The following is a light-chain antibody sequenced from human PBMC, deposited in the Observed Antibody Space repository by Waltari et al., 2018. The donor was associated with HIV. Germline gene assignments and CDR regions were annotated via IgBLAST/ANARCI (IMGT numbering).Light chain of an antibody. Sequence: SYVLTQPPSVSVAPGQTARITCGGNNIRTKSVHWYQQKPGQAPVLGGVEEVDRPSGIPGRFSGSNSGNMATLTISRVEAGDEADYYCQVWDSGSEPPVLFGGGTKLTVL. CDR3: QVWDSGSEPPVL. V-gene: IGLV3-21*02. J-gene: IGLJ3*02. CDR2: EEV. CDR1: NIRTKS.